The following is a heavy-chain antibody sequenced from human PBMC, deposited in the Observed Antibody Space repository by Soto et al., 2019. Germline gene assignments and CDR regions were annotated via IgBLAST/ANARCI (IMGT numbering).Heavy chain of an antibody. Sequence: ASVKASCKASGYTFTSYGISWVRQAPGQGLEWMGWISAYNGNTNYAQKLQGRVTMTTDTSTSTAYMELRSLRSEDTAVYYCAIQRGVVTLPPWYFDFRGRGTLVTVSS. D-gene: IGHD2-21*02. J-gene: IGHJ2*01. CDR2: ISAYNGNT. V-gene: IGHV1-18*01. CDR1: GYTFTSYG. CDR3: AIQRGVVTLPPWYFDF.